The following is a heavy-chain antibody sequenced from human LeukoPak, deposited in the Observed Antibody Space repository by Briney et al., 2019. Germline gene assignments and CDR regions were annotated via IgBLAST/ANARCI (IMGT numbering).Heavy chain of an antibody. CDR3: AKDGDNYYYGSGGPHYFDY. Sequence: GGSLRLSCAASGFTFSSYAVSWVRQAPGKGLEWVSAISGSGGSTHYADSVKGRFTISRDNSKNTLYLQMNSLRAEDTAVYYCAKDGDNYYYGSGGPHYFDYWGQGTLVTVSS. J-gene: IGHJ4*02. V-gene: IGHV3-23*01. CDR2: ISGSGGST. CDR1: GFTFSSYA. D-gene: IGHD3-10*01.